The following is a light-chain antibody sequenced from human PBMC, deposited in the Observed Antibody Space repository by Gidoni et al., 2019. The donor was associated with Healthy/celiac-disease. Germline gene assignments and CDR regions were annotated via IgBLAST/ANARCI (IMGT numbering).Light chain of an antibody. V-gene: IGLV2-11*01. CDR2: DVS. CDR3: CSYAGSYTVV. CDR1: SSDVGGYNY. Sequence: QSALTQPRSVSGSPGPPVTISCTGTSSDVGGYNYVSWYQQHPGKAPKLMIYDVSKRPSGVPDRFSGSKSGNTASLTISGLQAEDEADYYCCSYAGSYTVVFGGGTKLTVL. J-gene: IGLJ2*01.